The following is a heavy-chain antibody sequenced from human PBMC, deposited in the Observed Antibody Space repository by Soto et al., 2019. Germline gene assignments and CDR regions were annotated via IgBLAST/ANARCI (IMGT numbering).Heavy chain of an antibody. V-gene: IGHV3-23*01. J-gene: IGHJ4*02. D-gene: IGHD6-25*01. Sequence: EVQLLESGGGLVQPGGSLRLSCAASGFTFSSFAMHWVHQAPGKGLEWVSGILGSGGSPDYSDAVKGRFTISRDNSRNTLFLQMNGLRAEDTAIYYCARRPPEQRSFDYWGQGTQVTVSS. CDR1: GFTFSSFA. CDR2: ILGSGGSP. CDR3: ARRPPEQRSFDY.